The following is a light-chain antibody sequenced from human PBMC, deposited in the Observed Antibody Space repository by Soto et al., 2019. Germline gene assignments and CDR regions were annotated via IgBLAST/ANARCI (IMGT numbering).Light chain of an antibody. CDR1: SSDVGGYKY. V-gene: IGLV2-14*01. Sequence: QSALTQPASVSGSPGQSITISCTGTSSDVGGYKYVSWYQQHPGKAPKLMIYEDSNRPSGVSNRFSGSKSGNTASLTISGLQAEDEADYYCSSYTSSSTLVFGGGTKVTVL. J-gene: IGLJ2*01. CDR2: EDS. CDR3: SSYTSSSTLV.